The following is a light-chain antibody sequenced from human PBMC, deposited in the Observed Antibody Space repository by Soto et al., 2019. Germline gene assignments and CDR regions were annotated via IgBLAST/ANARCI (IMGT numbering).Light chain of an antibody. CDR2: DAS. Sequence: EIMMTQSPATVSVSPGERATLSCRASQSIRTNVAWYQQKPGQALRLLIYDASTRATGLSSRFSGSGSGTEVTLPISSLQSEDVAIYYCQQYNDWPPLTFGGGTRLEI. CDR3: QQYNDWPPLT. J-gene: IGKJ4*01. CDR1: QSIRTN. V-gene: IGKV3-15*01.